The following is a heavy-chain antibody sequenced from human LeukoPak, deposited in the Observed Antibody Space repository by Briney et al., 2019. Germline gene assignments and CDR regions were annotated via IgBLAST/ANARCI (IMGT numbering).Heavy chain of an antibody. CDR3: ARNYYGMDV. J-gene: IGHJ6*02. V-gene: IGHV3-48*03. CDR2: ISSSGSTI. CDR1: GFTFSSYE. Sequence: GGSLRLSCAASGFTFSSYEMNWVRQAPGKGLEWVSYISSSGSTIYYADSVKGRFTISRGNAKNSLYLQMNSLRAEDTAVYYCARNYYGMDVWGQGTTVTVSS.